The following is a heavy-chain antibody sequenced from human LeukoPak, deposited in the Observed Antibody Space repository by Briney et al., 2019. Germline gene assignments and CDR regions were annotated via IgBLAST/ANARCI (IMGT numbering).Heavy chain of an antibody. J-gene: IGHJ4*02. V-gene: IGHV3-23*01. D-gene: IGHD3-22*01. CDR1: GFTFSSYA. CDR3: AKDASSGYYYFYAVY. CDR2: ISGSGGST. Sequence: GGSLRLSCAASGFTFSSYAMTWVRQAPGKGLEWVSAISGSGGSTYYADSVEGRFTISRDNSKNTLYLQMNSLRVEDTAVYFCAKDASSGYYYFYAVYWGQGTLVTVSS.